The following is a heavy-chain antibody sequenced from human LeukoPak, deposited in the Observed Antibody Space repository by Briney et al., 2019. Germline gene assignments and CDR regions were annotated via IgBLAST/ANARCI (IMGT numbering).Heavy chain of an antibody. V-gene: IGHV4-4*02. Sequence: SETLSLTCAVSGASLNISKWWSWVRQPPGKGLEWIGEIYHSGSTNYNPSFKSRVTLLVDKSKNLLSLKLNSVTAADTAVYYCARASSDYSLSWFDPWGQGTLVTVSS. CDR2: IYHSGST. CDR1: GASLNISKW. CDR3: ARASSDYSLSWFDP. D-gene: IGHD3-22*01. J-gene: IGHJ5*02.